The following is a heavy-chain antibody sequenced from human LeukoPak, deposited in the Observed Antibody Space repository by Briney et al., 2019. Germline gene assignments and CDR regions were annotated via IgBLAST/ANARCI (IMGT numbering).Heavy chain of an antibody. CDR2: ISSSSSYM. D-gene: IGHD3-3*01. CDR3: ARAGFLLSMDV. V-gene: IGHV3-21*01. Sequence: GGSLRLSCAASGFTFSSYSMNWVRQAPGKGLEWVSSISSSSSYMYYADSVKGRFTISRDNAKNSLYLQMNSLRAEDTAVYYCARAGFLLSMDVWGQGTTVTVSS. CDR1: GFTFSSYS. J-gene: IGHJ6*02.